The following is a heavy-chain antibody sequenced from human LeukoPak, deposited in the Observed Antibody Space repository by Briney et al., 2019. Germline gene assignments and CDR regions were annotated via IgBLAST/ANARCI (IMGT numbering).Heavy chain of an antibody. CDR2: IYSGGST. Sequence: GGSLRLSCAASGFTVSSNYMSWVRQTPGKGLEWVSVIYSGGSTYYADSVKGRFTISRDNSKNTPYLQMNSLRAEDTAVYYCARTYYYDSSGYYDWGQGTLVTVSS. D-gene: IGHD3-22*01. CDR3: ARTYYYDSSGYYD. V-gene: IGHV3-53*01. CDR1: GFTVSSNY. J-gene: IGHJ4*02.